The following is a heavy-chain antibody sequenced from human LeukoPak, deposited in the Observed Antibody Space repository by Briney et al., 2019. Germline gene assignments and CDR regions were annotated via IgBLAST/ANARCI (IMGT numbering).Heavy chain of an antibody. CDR1: GASIDSYY. CDR2: IYNSGST. V-gene: IGHV4-59*08. J-gene: IGHJ4*02. CDR3: ARHGYCSGGSCYWDY. D-gene: IGHD2-15*01. Sequence: ASETLSLTCTVSGASIDSYYWSWIRQPPGKGLEWIGNIYNSGSTNYNPSLESRVAISVDTSNNEVSLKLSSVTAADTAVYYCARHGYCSGGSCYWDYWGQGTLVTVPS.